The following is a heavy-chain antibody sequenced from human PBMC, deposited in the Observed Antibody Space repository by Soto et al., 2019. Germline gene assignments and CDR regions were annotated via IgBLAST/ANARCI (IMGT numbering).Heavy chain of an antibody. J-gene: IGHJ5*02. CDR1: GYTFTSYG. Sequence: QAQLVQSGPEVKNPGASVKVSCKASGYTFTSYGISWVRQAPGQGIEWMGWISGYTGNKNYAQKVQGRVTLTTDTSTSTAYMELQSLAPADTAVYYCGTYERGSGRYFGRLNWFDPWGQGTLVTVSS. CDR2: ISGYTGNK. D-gene: IGHD3-10*01. CDR3: GTYERGSGRYFGRLNWFDP. V-gene: IGHV1-18*01.